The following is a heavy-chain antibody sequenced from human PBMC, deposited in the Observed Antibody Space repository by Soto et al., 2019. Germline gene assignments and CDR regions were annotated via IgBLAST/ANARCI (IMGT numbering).Heavy chain of an antibody. CDR3: ARPSARRTWNAACDI. CDR1: GGSIDNYY. J-gene: IGHJ3*02. Sequence: QVQLQESGPGLVKPSGTLSLSCTVSGGSIDNYYWTWIRQPPGKGLEWIGHMYYSGSTNYNPSLKTRVTISVDTSKNQCSVKLSSVTAADTAVYYCARPSARRTWNAACDIGGEGTMVTVFS. V-gene: IGHV4-59*08. CDR2: MYYSGST. D-gene: IGHD1-1*01.